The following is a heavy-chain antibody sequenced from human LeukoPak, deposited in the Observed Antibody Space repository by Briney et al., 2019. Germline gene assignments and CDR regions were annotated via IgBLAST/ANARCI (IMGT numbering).Heavy chain of an antibody. Sequence: GGSLRLSCAASGFTFSSYAMHWVRQAPGKGLEWVAVISYDGSNKYYADSVKGRFTISRDNSKNTLYLQMNSLRAEDTAVYYCARWVSWSGYDLNPYYFDYWGQGTLVTVSS. V-gene: IGHV3-30*04. D-gene: IGHD5-12*01. CDR3: ARWVSWSGYDLNPYYFDY. CDR2: ISYDGSNK. CDR1: GFTFSSYA. J-gene: IGHJ4*02.